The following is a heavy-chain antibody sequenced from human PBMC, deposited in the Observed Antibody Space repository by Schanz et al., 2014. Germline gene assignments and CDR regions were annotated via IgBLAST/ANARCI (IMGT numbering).Heavy chain of an antibody. V-gene: IGHV3-23*01. J-gene: IGHJ4*02. CDR1: GFTFSSYA. CDR3: ARKVVGTIGGYCDS. D-gene: IGHD3-16*01. CDR2: ISGRDGST. Sequence: EVQLLESGGGLVQPGGSLRLSCAASGFTFSSYAMTWVRQAPGMGLGWVSAISGRDGSTYYADSVRGRFTISRDNAENPLFLQMNSLRAEDTAVYYCARKVVGTIGGYCDSWGQGTLVIVSS.